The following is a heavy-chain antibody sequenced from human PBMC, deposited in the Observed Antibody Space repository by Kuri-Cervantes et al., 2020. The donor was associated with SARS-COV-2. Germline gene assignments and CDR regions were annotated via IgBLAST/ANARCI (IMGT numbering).Heavy chain of an antibody. CDR1: GGSISSGGYY. V-gene: IGHV4-61*02. CDR3: ARDPGIAVAGGFDY. D-gene: IGHD6-19*01. Sequence: LRLSCTVSGGSISSGGYYWSWIRQPAGKGLEGIGRIYTSGSTNYNPSLKSRVTMSVDTSKNQFSLKLSSVTAADTAVYYCARDPGIAVAGGFDYWGQGTLVTVSS. J-gene: IGHJ4*02. CDR2: IYTSGST.